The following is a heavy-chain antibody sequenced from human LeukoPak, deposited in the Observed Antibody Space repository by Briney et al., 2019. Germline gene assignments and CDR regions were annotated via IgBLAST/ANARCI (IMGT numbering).Heavy chain of an antibody. CDR1: GFTFSSYA. CDR2: ISGSGSDT. CDR3: AKRGYYYDSRVFHGFDY. V-gene: IGHV3-23*01. Sequence: GGSLRLSCAASGFTFSSYAMSWVRQAPGKGLEWVSGISGSGSDTYYADSVKGRFTISRDISKNTLYLQMNSLRAEDTAVYYCAKRGYYYDSRVFHGFDYWGQGTLVTVSS. J-gene: IGHJ4*02. D-gene: IGHD3-22*01.